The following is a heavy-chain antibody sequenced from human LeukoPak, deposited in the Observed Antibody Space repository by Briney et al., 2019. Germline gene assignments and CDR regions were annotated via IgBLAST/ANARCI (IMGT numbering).Heavy chain of an antibody. CDR3: ARALRGDFWSGYFAFDI. CDR2: IYYSGST. D-gene: IGHD3-3*01. Sequence: SETLSLTCTVSGGSISSSSYYWGWIRQPPGKGLEWIGSIYYSGSTYYNPSLKSRVTISVDTSKNQFSLKLSSVTAADTAVYYCARALRGDFWSGYFAFDIWGQGTMVTVSS. V-gene: IGHV4-39*01. CDR1: GGSISSSSYY. J-gene: IGHJ3*02.